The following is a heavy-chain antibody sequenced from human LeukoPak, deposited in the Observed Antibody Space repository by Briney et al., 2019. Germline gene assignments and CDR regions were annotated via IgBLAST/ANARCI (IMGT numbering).Heavy chain of an antibody. Sequence: ASVKVSCKASGYTFTSYDINWVRQATGQGLEWMGWMNPNSGNTGYAQKFQGRVTMTRNTSISTAYMELSSLRSEDTAVYYCARFPPLWFGDGDYWGQGTLVTVSS. CDR2: MNPNSGNT. D-gene: IGHD3-10*01. J-gene: IGHJ4*02. CDR3: ARFPPLWFGDGDY. CDR1: GYTFTSYD. V-gene: IGHV1-8*01.